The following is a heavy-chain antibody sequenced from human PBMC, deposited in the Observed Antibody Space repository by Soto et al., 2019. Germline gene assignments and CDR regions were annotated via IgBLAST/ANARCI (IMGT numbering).Heavy chain of an antibody. D-gene: IGHD3-22*01. J-gene: IGHJ4*02. CDR3: AKEGPVYYYDSSGYFDY. V-gene: IGHV3-23*01. Sequence: EVQLLDSGGGLLQPGASLRLSCAASGFTFTSYAMSWVRQAPGKGLEWVSGISGSGNNTYYADSVKGRFTISRDNSKNTLYLQMNSLRAEDTAVYYCAKEGPVYYYDSSGYFDYWGQGTLVTVSS. CDR1: GFTFTSYA. CDR2: ISGSGNNT.